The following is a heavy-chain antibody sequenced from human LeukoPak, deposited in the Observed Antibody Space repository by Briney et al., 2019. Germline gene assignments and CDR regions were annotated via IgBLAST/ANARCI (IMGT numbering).Heavy chain of an antibody. V-gene: IGHV6-1*01. CDR3: AQGGAAAGFDY. J-gene: IGHJ4*02. D-gene: IGHD6-25*01. Sequence: SQTLSLTCDISGDSVSSNSAVWNWIRQSPSRGLEWLGRTYYRSKWYNDHAESVKSRITVNPDTSKNQFSLQLNSVTPDDTAVYYCAQGGAAAGFDYWGQGTLVTVSS. CDR1: GDSVSSNSAV. CDR2: TYYRSKWYN.